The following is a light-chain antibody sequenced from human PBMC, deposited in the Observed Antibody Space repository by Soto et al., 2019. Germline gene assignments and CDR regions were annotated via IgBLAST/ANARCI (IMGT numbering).Light chain of an antibody. J-gene: IGKJ3*01. CDR3: QEHYSGPPVA. V-gene: IGKV1-27*01. Sequence: DIQMTQSPSSLSASVGDRVTITCRASQDIDHSLAWYQQRPGKIPNVLIYSASTLQSGVPSRFSGSGSGTYFTLTITSLQPEDVATYYCQEHYSGPPVAFGPGTKVDV. CDR1: QDIDHS. CDR2: SAS.